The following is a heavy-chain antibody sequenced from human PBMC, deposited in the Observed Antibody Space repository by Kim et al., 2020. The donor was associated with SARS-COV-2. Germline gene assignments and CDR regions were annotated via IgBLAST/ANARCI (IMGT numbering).Heavy chain of an antibody. CDR3: ASQRGYSYVYYYGMDV. D-gene: IGHD5-18*01. Sequence: SVKVSCKASGGTFSSYAISWVRQAPGQGLEWMGGIIPIFGTANYAQKFQGRVTITADESTSTAYMELSSLRSEDTAVYYCASQRGYSYVYYYGMDVWGQGTTVTVSS. J-gene: IGHJ6*02. CDR2: IIPIFGTA. V-gene: IGHV1-69*13. CDR1: GGTFSSYA.